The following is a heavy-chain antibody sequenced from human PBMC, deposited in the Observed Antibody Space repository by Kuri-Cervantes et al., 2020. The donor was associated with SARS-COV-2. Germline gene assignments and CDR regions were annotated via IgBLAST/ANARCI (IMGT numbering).Heavy chain of an antibody. CDR2: IYSDGST. D-gene: IGHD3-16*01. CDR1: GFTVSSNY. Sequence: GGSLRLSCAASGFTVSSNYMTWVRQAPGKGPEWVSIIYSDGSTFYADSVKGRFTISSDNSKNMLHLQMNSLRAEDTAVYYCVRWGGLGGRGTYYYFYAMDVWGQGTTVTVSS. J-gene: IGHJ6*02. V-gene: IGHV3-66*01. CDR3: VRWGGLGGRGTYYYFYAMDV.